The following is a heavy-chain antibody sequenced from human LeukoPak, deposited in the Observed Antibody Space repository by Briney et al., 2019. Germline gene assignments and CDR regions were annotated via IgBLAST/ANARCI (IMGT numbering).Heavy chain of an antibody. CDR3: ARGTSWPPTSSDP. J-gene: IGHJ5*02. CDR2: IIPILGIA. Sequence: ASVKVSCKASGGTFSSYAISWVRQAPGQGLEWMGRIIPILGIANYAQKFQGRVTITADKSTSTAYLELSSLRSEEKAVYYLARGTSWPPTSSDPWGPETLVTASP. V-gene: IGHV1-69*04. CDR1: GGTFSSYA. D-gene: IGHD2-2*01.